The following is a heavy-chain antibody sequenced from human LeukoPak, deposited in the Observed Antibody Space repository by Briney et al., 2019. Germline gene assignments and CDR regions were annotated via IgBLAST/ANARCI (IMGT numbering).Heavy chain of an antibody. Sequence: GASVKVSCKASGGTFSSYAISWVRQAPGQGLEWMGGIIPIFGTANYAQKFQGRVTITADESTSTAYMELSSLRAEDTAVYYCAREYYDDDSPPSFDYWGQGTLVTVSS. CDR1: GGTFSSYA. CDR2: IIPIFGTA. V-gene: IGHV1-69*13. CDR3: AREYYDDDSPPSFDY. J-gene: IGHJ4*02. D-gene: IGHD3-22*01.